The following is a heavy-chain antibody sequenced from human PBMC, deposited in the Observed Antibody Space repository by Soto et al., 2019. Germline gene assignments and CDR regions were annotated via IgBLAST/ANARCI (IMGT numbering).Heavy chain of an antibody. J-gene: IGHJ3*01. CDR1: GFTFDSYA. Sequence: EVKLLESGGGLAQRGGSLRLSVVGFGFTFDSYAISWVPQAPGGRLQWIAAISGSADGTDYAHSVRGRFTISRDNAKKTVHLQMDSLRVEDTAVYFCAKDTVGGYSFWSGYYSDGLDVWGQGTLVTVS. D-gene: IGHD3-3*01. V-gene: IGHV3-23*01. CDR2: ISGSADGT. CDR3: AKDTVGGYSFWSGYYSDGLDV.